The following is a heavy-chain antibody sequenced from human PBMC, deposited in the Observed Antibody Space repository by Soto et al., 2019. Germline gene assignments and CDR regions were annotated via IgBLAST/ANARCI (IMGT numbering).Heavy chain of an antibody. J-gene: IGHJ3*02. CDR2: ISGSGGSA. D-gene: IGHD3-3*01. CDR1: GFTFSSYD. V-gene: IGHV3-23*01. Sequence: EVQLLESGGGWVQPGGSLRLSCAASGFTFSSYDMSWVRQAPGKGLEWVSAISGSGGSAYYADSVKGRFTISRDNSKNTLYVQMNSLRSEDTAIHYCAKEDDLWTNGHFNIWGQGTLVTVSS. CDR3: AKEDDLWTNGHFNI.